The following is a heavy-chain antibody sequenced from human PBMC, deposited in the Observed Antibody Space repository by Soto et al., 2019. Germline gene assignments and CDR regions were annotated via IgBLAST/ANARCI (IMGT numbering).Heavy chain of an antibody. Sequence: SETLSLTCAVSGYSISSGYYWGWIRQPPGKGLEWIGSIYHSGSTYYNPSLKSRVTISVDTSKNQFSLKLSSVTAADTAVYYCAREGQQLVHHWFDHWGQGTLVTVSS. V-gene: IGHV4-38-2*02. D-gene: IGHD6-13*01. CDR1: GYSISSGYY. CDR2: IYHSGST. J-gene: IGHJ5*02. CDR3: AREGQQLVHHWFDH.